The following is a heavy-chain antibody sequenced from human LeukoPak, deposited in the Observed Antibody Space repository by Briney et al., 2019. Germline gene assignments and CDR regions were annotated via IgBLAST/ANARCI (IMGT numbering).Heavy chain of an antibody. V-gene: IGHV3-74*01. CDR3: ARAVYYSNYLGY. J-gene: IGHJ4*01. CDR1: GFTFSSYW. Sequence: GGSLRLSCAASGFTFSSYWMHWVRHAPGKGLVWVSRINSDGSSTNYADSVKGRFTISRDSAKNTLYLQMNSLRAEDTAMYYCARAVYYSNYLGYWGQGTLVTVSS. CDR2: INSDGSST. D-gene: IGHD3-10*01.